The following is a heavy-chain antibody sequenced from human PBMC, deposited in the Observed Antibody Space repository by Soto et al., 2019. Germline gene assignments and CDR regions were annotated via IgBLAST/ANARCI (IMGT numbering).Heavy chain of an antibody. D-gene: IGHD6-6*01. CDR3: SHALQLVRIYFDP. CDR2: ISYDGSHK. J-gene: IGHJ4*02. V-gene: IGHV3-30-3*01. Sequence: GGTLRLSCAASGIPFSSYPMHWVRQAPGKGLEWVALISYDGSHKYYADSVKGRFTISRDNSKNTLFLQVNSLRADDTAVYYCSHALQLVRIYFDPWGQGTLVTVSS. CDR1: GIPFSSYP.